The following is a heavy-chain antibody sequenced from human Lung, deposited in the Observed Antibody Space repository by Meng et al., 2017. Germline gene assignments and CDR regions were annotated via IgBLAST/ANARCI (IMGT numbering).Heavy chain of an antibody. V-gene: IGHV7-4-1*02. CDR3: ARDGYPVLGGVSAFDY. CDR2: INPNTGNP. D-gene: IGHD3-16*01. J-gene: IGHJ4*02. Sequence: QVQLVQSGSELKKPGASVKVSCEASGYTFNAFAMNWGRQAPGHGLEWLGWINPNTGNPTYARGFTGRFVFSLDTSVSTAYLEISSLKAEDTAMYYCARDGYPVLGGVSAFDYWGQGTLVTVSS. CDR1: GYTFNAFA.